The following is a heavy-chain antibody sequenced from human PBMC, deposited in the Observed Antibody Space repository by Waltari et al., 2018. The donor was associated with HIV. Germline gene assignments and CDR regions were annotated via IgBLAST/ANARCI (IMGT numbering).Heavy chain of an antibody. D-gene: IGHD6-19*01. J-gene: IGHJ4*02. V-gene: IGHV4-4*07. Sequence: QVQLQESGPGLVKPSETLSLPCTVPGCPISSSYWSWIRQPAGKGLEWIGRIYTSGSTNYNPSLKSRVTMSVDTSKNQFSLKLSSVTAADTAVYYCATLSGWAQLVDYWGQGTLVTVSS. CDR2: IYTSGST. CDR3: ATLSGWAQLVDY. CDR1: GCPISSSY.